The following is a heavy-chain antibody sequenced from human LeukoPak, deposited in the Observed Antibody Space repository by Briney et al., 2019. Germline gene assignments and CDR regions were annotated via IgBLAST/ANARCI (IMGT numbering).Heavy chain of an antibody. J-gene: IGHJ4*02. CDR2: TRNKANSYTT. D-gene: IGHD3-3*02. V-gene: IGHV3-72*01. CDR3: ANQHFWSGYSDY. Sequence: GGSLRLSCAASGFTFSDHYMDWVRQAPGKGLEWVARTRNKANSYTTEYAASVKGRFSISRDESKSSLYLQMNSLRAEDTAVYYCANQHFWSGYSDYWGQGTLVTVSS. CDR1: GFTFSDHY.